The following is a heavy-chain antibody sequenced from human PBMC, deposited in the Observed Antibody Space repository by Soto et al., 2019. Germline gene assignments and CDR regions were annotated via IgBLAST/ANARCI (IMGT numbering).Heavy chain of an antibody. D-gene: IGHD6-19*01. J-gene: IGHJ4*02. CDR3: ARLSSGWYFDY. CDR1: GGSISSSSYY. V-gene: IGHV4-39*01. Sequence: SETLSLTCTVSGGSISSSSYYWGWIRQPPGKGLEWIGSIYYSGSTYYNPSLKSRVTISVDTSKNQFSLKLSSVTAADTAVYYCARLSSGWYFDYWGQGTLVTVSS. CDR2: IYYSGST.